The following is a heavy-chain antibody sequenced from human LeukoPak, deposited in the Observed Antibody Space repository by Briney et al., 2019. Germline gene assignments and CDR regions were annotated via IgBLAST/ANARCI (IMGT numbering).Heavy chain of an antibody. CDR2: INPNSGGT. Sequence: ASVKVSCKASGYTFSTNYMHWVRQAPGQGLEWMGWINPNSGGTNYAQKFQGRVTMTRDTSISTAYMELSRLRSDDTAVYYCARSTCSGGSCYSHYGMDVWGQGTTVTVSS. D-gene: IGHD2-15*01. V-gene: IGHV1-2*02. CDR3: ARSTCSGGSCYSHYGMDV. J-gene: IGHJ6*02. CDR1: GYTFSTNY.